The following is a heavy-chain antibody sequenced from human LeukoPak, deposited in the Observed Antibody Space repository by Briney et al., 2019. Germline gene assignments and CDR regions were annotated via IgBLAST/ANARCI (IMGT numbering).Heavy chain of an antibody. D-gene: IGHD1-26*01. CDR2: MNPNSGNT. CDR3: ARSSVGARRRIDY. Sequence: ASVKVSCKASGYTFTCYDINWVRQATGQGLEWMGRMNPNSGNTGYAQKFQGRVTMTRSASINTAYMELSSLTSDDTAVYYCARSSVGARRRIDYWGQGTLVTVSS. V-gene: IGHV1-8*01. CDR1: GYTFTCYD. J-gene: IGHJ4*02.